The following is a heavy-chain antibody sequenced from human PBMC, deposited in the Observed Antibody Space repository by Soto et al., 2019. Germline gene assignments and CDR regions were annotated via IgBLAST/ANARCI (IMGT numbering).Heavy chain of an antibody. CDR2: INVDGTET. J-gene: IGHJ6*02. D-gene: IGHD1-1*01. CDR3: ARDKEVPLTNYGMAV. Sequence: PGRSLRLSCTAPRFTFGSYWMHWVRQAPGKGLVWVSDINVDGTETWYADSVKGRFTISRDNDKKTLYLHMTGLRVDETGVYYCARDKEVPLTNYGMAVWGQGTTVTGSS. CDR1: RFTFGSYW. V-gene: IGHV3-74*01.